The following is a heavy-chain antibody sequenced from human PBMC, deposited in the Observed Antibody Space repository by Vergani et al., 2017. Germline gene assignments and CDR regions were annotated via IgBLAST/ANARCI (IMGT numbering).Heavy chain of an antibody. CDR3: AGLSFHGDYIEY. V-gene: IGHV3-11*01. CDR2: SRPIVTDT. CDR1: GFTLSDNY. J-gene: IGHJ4*02. D-gene: IGHD4-17*01. Sequence: QVQLEESGGGLVKPGGSPRLSCAASGFTLSDNYMSGIRHVPGKGLEWIAYSRPIVTDTYYADSVRGRFTISRDNAKNSLYLELNSLRVDDTAIYYCAGLSFHGDYIEYWGQGTLVTVSS.